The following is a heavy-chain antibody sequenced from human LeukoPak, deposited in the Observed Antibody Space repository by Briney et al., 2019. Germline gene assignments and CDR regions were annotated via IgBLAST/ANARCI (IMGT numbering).Heavy chain of an antibody. J-gene: IGHJ4*02. D-gene: IGHD3-3*01. CDR3: ARQANDFWNGYYPSFDF. Sequence: SETLSLTCTVSGDSINSSSYYWGWIRQPPGKGLEWIGSIYYSESTYYNPSLKSRVTTSVDTSKNQFSLKLSSVTAADTAVYYCARQANDFWNGYYPSFDFWGQGTLVTVSS. CDR1: GDSINSSSYY. CDR2: IYYSEST. V-gene: IGHV4-39*01.